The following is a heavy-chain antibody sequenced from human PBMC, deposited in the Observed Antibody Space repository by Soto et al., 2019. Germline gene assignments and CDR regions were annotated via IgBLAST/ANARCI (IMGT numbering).Heavy chain of an antibody. V-gene: IGHV1-18*01. D-gene: IGHD3-10*01. J-gene: IGHJ5*02. CDR2: INVYNGNT. CDR1: GYTFTNYG. Sequence: QVQLVQSGGEVKKPGASVKVSCKASGYTFTNYGISWVRQAPGQGLEWIGWINVYNGNTKYAQKVQGRVTMTTDTXPXTXXMELRSLRSDDTAVYYCARGVGSGSYYNQYNWFDPWGQGTLVTVSS. CDR3: ARGVGSGSYYNQYNWFDP.